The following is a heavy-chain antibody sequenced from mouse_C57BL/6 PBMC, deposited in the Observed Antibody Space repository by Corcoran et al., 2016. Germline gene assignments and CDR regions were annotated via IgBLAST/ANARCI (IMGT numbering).Heavy chain of an antibody. V-gene: IGHV3-6*01. J-gene: IGHJ2*01. D-gene: IGHD3-2*02. Sequence: DVQLQESGPGLVKPSQSLSLPCSVTGYSITSGYYWNWIRQFPGNKLEWMGYISYDGSNNYNPSLKNRISITRDTSKNQFFLKLNSVTTEDTATYYCARGRLGDYWGQGTTLTVSS. CDR3: ARGRLGDY. CDR2: ISYDGSN. CDR1: GYSITSGYY.